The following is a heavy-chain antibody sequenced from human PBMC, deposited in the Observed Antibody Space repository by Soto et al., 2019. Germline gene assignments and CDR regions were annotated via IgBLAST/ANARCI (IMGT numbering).Heavy chain of an antibody. CDR3: ARHETLNGDYYY. Sequence: SETLSLTCTVSGGSISSYYWSWIRQPPGKGLEWIGYIYYNVNTNYNPSLKSRVTISVDTSKNQFSLKLSSVTAADTAVYYCARHETLNGDYYYWGKGTLVTVSS. J-gene: IGHJ4*02. CDR1: GGSISSYY. V-gene: IGHV4-59*08. D-gene: IGHD4-17*01. CDR2: IYYNVNT.